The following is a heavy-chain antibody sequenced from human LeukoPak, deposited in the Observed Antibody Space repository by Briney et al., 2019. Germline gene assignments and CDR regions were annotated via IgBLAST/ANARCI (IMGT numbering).Heavy chain of an antibody. CDR3: ARDTGALVDY. Sequence: SETLSLTCTVSGYSISSGYYWGWIRQPPGKGLEWIGSIYYSGSTYNNPSLKSRVTISVDTSKNQFSLKLSSVTAADTAVYYCARDTGALVDYWGQGTLVTVSS. CDR2: IYYSGST. D-gene: IGHD1-14*01. CDR1: GYSISSGYY. V-gene: IGHV4-38-2*02. J-gene: IGHJ4*02.